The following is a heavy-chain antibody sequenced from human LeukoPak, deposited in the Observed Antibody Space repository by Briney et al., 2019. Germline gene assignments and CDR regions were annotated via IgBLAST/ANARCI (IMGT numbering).Heavy chain of an antibody. J-gene: IGHJ5*02. Sequence: SETLSLTCGVSGGSFSRYYWTWIRQSPGKGLEWIGDINQSGNPNYNSSLKSRVSISVDTSKNQFSLKLSSVTAADTAVYYCARQNPRTNIVGAVPRYWFDPWGQGTLVTVSS. CDR3: ARQNPRTNIVGAVPRYWFDP. V-gene: IGHV4-34*01. CDR1: GGSFSRYY. D-gene: IGHD1-26*01. CDR2: INQSGNP.